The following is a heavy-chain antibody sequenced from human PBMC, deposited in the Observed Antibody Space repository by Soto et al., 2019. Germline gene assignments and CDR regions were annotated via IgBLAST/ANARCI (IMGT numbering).Heavy chain of an antibody. J-gene: IGHJ6*02. CDR1: GGSISSGGYY. CDR3: ARDLRLRGFYGMDV. V-gene: IGHV4-31*03. CDR2: IYYIGST. D-gene: IGHD2-21*01. Sequence: QVQLQESGPGLVKPSQTLSRTCTVSGGSISSGGYYWSWIRQHPGKGLEWIWYIYYIGSTYYNPSLKSRVTIAVETSKNQLSLKLSSVTAADTAVYYCARDLRLRGFYGMDVWGQGTTVTVSS.